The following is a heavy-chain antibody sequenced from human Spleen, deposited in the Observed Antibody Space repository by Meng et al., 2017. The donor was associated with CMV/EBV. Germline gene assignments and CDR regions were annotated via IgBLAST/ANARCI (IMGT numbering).Heavy chain of an antibody. Sequence: GGSLRLSCTGSGFTFGDYALSWVRQAPGKGLEWIGFIRSNVFGGTREYAASVNGRFTISRDDSKSIAYLQMNSLKTEDTAVYYCTRDRRGAYCGGDCYSYWGQGTLVTVSS. D-gene: IGHD2-21*01. CDR3: TRDRRGAYCGGDCYSY. V-gene: IGHV3-49*04. J-gene: IGHJ4*02. CDR2: IRSNVFGGTR. CDR1: GFTFGDYA.